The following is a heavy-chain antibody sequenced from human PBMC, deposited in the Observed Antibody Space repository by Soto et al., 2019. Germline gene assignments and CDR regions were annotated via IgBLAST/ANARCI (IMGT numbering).Heavy chain of an antibody. Sequence: VASVKVSCNASGYTFTGYYMHWVRQAPGQGLEWMGWINPNSGGTNYAQKFQGRVTMTRDTSISTAYMELSRLRSDDTAVYYCARRSMVRGVIISSVWFDPWGQGTLVTVSS. V-gene: IGHV1-2*02. CDR3: ARRSMVRGVIISSVWFDP. CDR2: INPNSGGT. J-gene: IGHJ5*02. D-gene: IGHD3-10*01. CDR1: GYTFTGYY.